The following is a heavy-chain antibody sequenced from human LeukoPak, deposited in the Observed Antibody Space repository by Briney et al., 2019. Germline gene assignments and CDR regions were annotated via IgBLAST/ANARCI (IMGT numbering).Heavy chain of an antibody. V-gene: IGHV3-21*04. D-gene: IGHD6-19*01. Sequence: GGSLRLSCAASGFTFSSYSMNWVRQAPGKGLEWVSSISTSSIYIYYADSVKGRFTISRGNAKNSLYLQMNSLRAEDTALYYCARDYSGSGWSQGFDYWGQGTLVTVSS. CDR1: GFTFSSYS. CDR3: ARDYSGSGWSQGFDY. J-gene: IGHJ4*02. CDR2: ISTSSIYI.